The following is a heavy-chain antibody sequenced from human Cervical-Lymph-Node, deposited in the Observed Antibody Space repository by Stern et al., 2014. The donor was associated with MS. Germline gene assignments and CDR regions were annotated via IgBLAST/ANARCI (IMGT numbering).Heavy chain of an antibody. Sequence: EVQLVQSGAEVKKPGESLKISCKGFGYSFTTYWIAWVRQMPGKGLEWMGIIYPGDSDTRYSPSFQGQVTFSADKSISPAYLQWTSLKASDTAVYYCARHGALAGTDYWGQGTLVTVSS. CDR1: GYSFTTYW. CDR3: ARHGALAGTDY. V-gene: IGHV5-51*01. D-gene: IGHD6-19*01. CDR2: IYPGDSDT. J-gene: IGHJ4*02.